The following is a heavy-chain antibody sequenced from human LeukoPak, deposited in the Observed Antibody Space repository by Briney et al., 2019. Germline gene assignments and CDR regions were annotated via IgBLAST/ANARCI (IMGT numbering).Heavy chain of an antibody. CDR1: GGSISSSSYY. D-gene: IGHD5-24*01. CDR2: IYYSGST. V-gene: IGHV4-39*01. Sequence: TLSLTCTVSGGSISSSSYYWGWIRQPPGKGLEWIGSIYYSGSTYYNPSLKSRVTISVDTSKNQFSLKLSSVTAADTAVYYCARHSGRRWLQSGGWFDPWGQGTLVTVSS. CDR3: ARHSGRRWLQSGGWFDP. J-gene: IGHJ5*02.